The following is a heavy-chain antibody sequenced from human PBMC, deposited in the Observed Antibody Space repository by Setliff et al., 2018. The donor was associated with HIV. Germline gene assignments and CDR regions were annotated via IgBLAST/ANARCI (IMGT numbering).Heavy chain of an antibody. Sequence: SETLSLTCTVPGGSISSSSYYWGWIRQPPGKGLEWIGSIYYSGSTYYNPSLKSRVTISVDTSKNQFSLKLSSVTAADTAVYYCARLRWVGGLVVVIAQYFDYWGQGTLVTVSS. CDR2: IYYSGST. J-gene: IGHJ4*02. D-gene: IGHD2-21*01. CDR1: GGSISSSSYY. CDR3: ARLRWVGGLVVVIAQYFDY. V-gene: IGHV4-39*01.